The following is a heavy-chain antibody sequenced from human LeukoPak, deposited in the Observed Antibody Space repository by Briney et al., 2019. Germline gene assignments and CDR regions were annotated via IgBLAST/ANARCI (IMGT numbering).Heavy chain of an antibody. CDR1: GFTFSSYG. CDR3: ARQWSSFSFYFDY. Sequence: GGSLRLSCAASGFTFSSYGMHWVRQAPGKGLEWVSVIYSGGNTYYADSVKGRFTISRDNSKNTLYLQMNSLRAEDTAVYYCARQWSSFSFYFDYWGQGALVTVSS. D-gene: IGHD3-3*02. CDR2: IYSGGNT. J-gene: IGHJ4*02. V-gene: IGHV3-66*04.